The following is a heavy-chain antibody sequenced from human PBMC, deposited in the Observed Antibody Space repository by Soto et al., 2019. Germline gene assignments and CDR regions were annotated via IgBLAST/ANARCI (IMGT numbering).Heavy chain of an antibody. D-gene: IGHD6-6*01. CDR2: IYWDDDK. V-gene: IGHV2-5*02. CDR1: GFSLSTSGVG. Sequence: QITLKESGPTLVKPTQTLTLTCTFSGFSLSTSGVGVGWIRQPPGKALQWLTFIYWDDDKRNSPFLKSRLTITKDTSKDQVVLTITNIDPVDTSSYYCAHLVVAGITSYLDTWGQGTLVTVSS. CDR3: AHLVVAGITSYLDT. J-gene: IGHJ4*02.